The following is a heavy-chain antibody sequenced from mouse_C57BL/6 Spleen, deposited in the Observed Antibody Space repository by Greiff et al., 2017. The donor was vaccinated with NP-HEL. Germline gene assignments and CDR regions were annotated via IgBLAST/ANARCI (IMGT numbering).Heavy chain of an antibody. J-gene: IGHJ1*03. V-gene: IGHV1-22*01. CDR1: GYTFTDYN. CDR3: ARSIPTTVVEGWYFDV. Sequence: EVQLQQSGPELVKPGASVKMSCKASGYTFTDYNMHWVKQSHGKSLEWIGYINPNNGGTSYNQKFKGKATLTVNKSSSTAYMELRSLTSEDSAVYYCARSIPTTVVEGWYFDVWGTGTTVTVSS. CDR2: INPNNGGT. D-gene: IGHD1-1*01.